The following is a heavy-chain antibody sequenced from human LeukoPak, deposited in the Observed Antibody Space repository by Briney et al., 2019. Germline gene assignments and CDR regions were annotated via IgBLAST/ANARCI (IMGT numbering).Heavy chain of an antibody. D-gene: IGHD3-22*01. Sequence: SETLSLTCTVSGGSISSGGHYWSWIRQHPGKGLEWIGYIYYSGSTYYNPSLKSRVTISVDTSKNQFSLKLSSVTAADTAVYYCARGKGGSGYYPYYFDYWGQGTLVTVSS. CDR2: IYYSGST. V-gene: IGHV4-31*03. CDR1: GGSISSGGHY. J-gene: IGHJ4*02. CDR3: ARGKGGSGYYPYYFDY.